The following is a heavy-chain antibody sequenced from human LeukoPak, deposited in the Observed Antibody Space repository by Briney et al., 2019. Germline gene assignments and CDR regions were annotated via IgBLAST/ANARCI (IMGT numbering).Heavy chain of an antibody. CDR3: AKYPFARSAAAGPVDY. CDR2: ISGSGGST. J-gene: IGHJ4*02. V-gene: IGHV3-23*01. D-gene: IGHD6-13*01. CDR1: GFTFSSYA. Sequence: GGSLRLSCAASGFTFSSYAMSWVRQAPGKGLEWVSAISGSGGSTYYADCVKGRFTISRDNSKNTLYLQMNSLRAEDTAVYYCAKYPFARSAAAGPVDYWGQGTLVTVSS.